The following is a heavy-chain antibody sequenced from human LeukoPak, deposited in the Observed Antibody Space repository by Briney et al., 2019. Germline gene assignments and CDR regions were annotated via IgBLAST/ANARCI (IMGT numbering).Heavy chain of an antibody. D-gene: IGHD6-13*01. V-gene: IGHV4-34*01. CDR2: INHSGST. J-gene: IGHJ4*02. CDR1: GGSFSGYY. Sequence: SETLSLTCAVYGGSFSGYYWSWIRQPPGKGLEWIGEINHSGSTNYNPSLKSRVTISVDTSKNQFSLKLSSVTAADTAVYYCAREVLDSSSWYIDYWGQGTLVTVSS. CDR3: AREVLDSSSWYIDY.